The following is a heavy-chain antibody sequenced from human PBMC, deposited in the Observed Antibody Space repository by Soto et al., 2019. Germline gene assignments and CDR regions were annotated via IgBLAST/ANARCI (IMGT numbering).Heavy chain of an antibody. CDR3: ASHIDYGDDHDY. J-gene: IGHJ4*02. CDR2: ISSSSSYI. Sequence: EVQLVESGGGLVKPGGSLRLSCAASGFTFSSYSMNWVRQAPGKGLEWVSSISSSSSYIYYADSVKGRFTISRYNAENSLYLQMTSLRAEDTAVYYCASHIDYGDDHDYWGQGTLVTVSS. V-gene: IGHV3-21*01. D-gene: IGHD4-17*01. CDR1: GFTFSSYS.